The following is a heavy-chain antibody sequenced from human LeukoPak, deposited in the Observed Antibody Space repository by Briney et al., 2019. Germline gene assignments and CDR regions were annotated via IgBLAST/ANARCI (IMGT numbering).Heavy chain of an antibody. CDR3: AREEPAGSTDF. V-gene: IGHV3-64*01. J-gene: IGHJ4*02. D-gene: IGHD1-14*01. CDR1: EFILSSYP. Sequence: GGSLRLSCVAAEFILSSYPMHWVRQAPGKGLESVSAISGDGGQTYYANSVKGRFTISRDNSKNTLYLQMGSLRDEDTAMYYCAREEPAGSTDFWGQGTLVTVSS. CDR2: ISGDGGQT.